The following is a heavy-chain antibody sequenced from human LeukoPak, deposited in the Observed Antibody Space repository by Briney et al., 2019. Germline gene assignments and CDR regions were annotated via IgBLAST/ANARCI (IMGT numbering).Heavy chain of an antibody. CDR3: ARDRGCSSTSCYKEYWFDP. CDR1: GFTFSSYS. V-gene: IGHV3-21*01. J-gene: IGHJ5*02. D-gene: IGHD2-2*02. Sequence: GGSLRPSCAASGFTFSSYSMNWVRQTPGKGLEWVSSISSSSSYIYYADSVKGRFTISRDNAKNSLYLQMNSLRAEDTAVYYCARDRGCSSTSCYKEYWFDPWGQGTLVTVSS. CDR2: ISSSSSYI.